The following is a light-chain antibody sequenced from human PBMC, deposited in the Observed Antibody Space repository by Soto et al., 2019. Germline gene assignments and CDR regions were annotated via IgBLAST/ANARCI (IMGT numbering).Light chain of an antibody. CDR3: QNHDGVPA. Sequence: DIHMTQSPSSLSASVGDRVTITCQASQDIRNSLHWYQQKPGSAPKLLIYDASNLETGVPSRFRGSGSGTDFTFTITSLQPEDIATYYCQNHDGVPAFGGGTKVEI. V-gene: IGKV1-33*01. J-gene: IGKJ4*01. CDR2: DAS. CDR1: QDIRNS.